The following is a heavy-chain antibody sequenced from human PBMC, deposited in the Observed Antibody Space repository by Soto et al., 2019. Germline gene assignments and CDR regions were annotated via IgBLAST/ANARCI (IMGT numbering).Heavy chain of an antibody. CDR3: AKDHDLAAAGYYFDY. V-gene: IGHV3-30*01. CDR2: ISTYGRDK. Sequence: GGSLRLSCAASGFTFSSYAMHWVRQAPGKGLEWVAVISTYGRDKYHADSVKGRFTISRDNSKNTLFLQMNSLSPEDTAVYYCAKDHDLAAAGYYFDYWGQGTLVT. J-gene: IGHJ4*02. D-gene: IGHD6-13*01. CDR1: GFTFSSYA.